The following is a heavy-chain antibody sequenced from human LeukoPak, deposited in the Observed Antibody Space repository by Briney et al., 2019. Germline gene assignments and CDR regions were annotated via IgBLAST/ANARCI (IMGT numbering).Heavy chain of an antibody. CDR1: GGSISSGGYY. CDR3: ARLQYCSGTSCYWFDP. J-gene: IGHJ5*02. D-gene: IGHD2-2*01. CDR2: IYYSGST. Sequence: SETLSLTCTVSGGSISSGGYYWSWIRQHPGKGLEWIGYIYYSGSTYYNPSLKSRVTISVDTSKNQFSLRLSSVTAADTAVYYCARLQYCSGTSCYWFDPWGQGTLVTVSS. V-gene: IGHV4-31*03.